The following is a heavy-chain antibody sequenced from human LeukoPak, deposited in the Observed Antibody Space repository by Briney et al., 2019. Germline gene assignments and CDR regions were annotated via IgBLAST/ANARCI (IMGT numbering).Heavy chain of an antibody. V-gene: IGHV3-30*04. J-gene: IGHJ6*02. Sequence: GGSLRLPCAPSGFTFSSYAMHWARQAPGKGREWGAVISYDGSNKYYADSVKGRFTISRDNSKNTLYLQMNSLRAEDTAVYYCARATNWNHYYYYYGMDVWGQGTTVTVSS. CDR3: ARATNWNHYYYYYGMDV. CDR1: GFTFSSYA. CDR2: ISYDGSNK. D-gene: IGHD1-1*01.